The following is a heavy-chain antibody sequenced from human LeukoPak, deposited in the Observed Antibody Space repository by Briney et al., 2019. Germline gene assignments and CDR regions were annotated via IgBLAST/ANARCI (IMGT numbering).Heavy chain of an antibody. CDR1: GFTFSSYA. CDR2: ISYDGSNK. V-gene: IGHV3-30*04. Sequence: GGSLRLSCAASGFTFSSYAMHWVRQAPGKGLEWVAVISYDGSNKYYADSVKGRFTISRDNSKNTLYLQMNSLRAEDTAVYYCAKEAIMWELLGGWSRNFDYWGQGTLVTVSS. D-gene: IGHD1-26*01. J-gene: IGHJ4*02. CDR3: AKEAIMWELLGGWSRNFDY.